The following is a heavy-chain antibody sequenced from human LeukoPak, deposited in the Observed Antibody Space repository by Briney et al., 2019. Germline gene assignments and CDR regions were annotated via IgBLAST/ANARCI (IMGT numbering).Heavy chain of an antibody. CDR3: TTERNWELLRPYGMDI. Sequence: GGSLRLSCAASGFNFRYVWMSWVRQAPGKGLGWVGRIRTKIDGEATDYAAPVKGRFTISRDDSKATLYLQMNSLKTEDSAVYYCTTERNWELLRPYGMDIWGQGTTVTVSS. CDR1: GFNFRYVW. CDR2: IRTKIDGEAT. D-gene: IGHD1-26*01. J-gene: IGHJ6*02. V-gene: IGHV3-15*01.